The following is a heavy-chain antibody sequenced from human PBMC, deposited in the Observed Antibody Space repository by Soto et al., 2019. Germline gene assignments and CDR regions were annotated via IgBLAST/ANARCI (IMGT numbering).Heavy chain of an antibody. CDR2: IVVGSGNT. CDR3: AAGTHGDYYYYYGMDV. Sequence: SVKVSCKASGFTFTSFAVQWVRQARGQRLEWIGWIVVGSGNTDYAQKFQERVTITRDMSTSTAYMELSSLRSEDTAVYYCAAGTHGDYYYYYGMDVWGEGTTVTV. V-gene: IGHV1-58*01. CDR1: GFTFTSFA. J-gene: IGHJ6*02. D-gene: IGHD4-17*01.